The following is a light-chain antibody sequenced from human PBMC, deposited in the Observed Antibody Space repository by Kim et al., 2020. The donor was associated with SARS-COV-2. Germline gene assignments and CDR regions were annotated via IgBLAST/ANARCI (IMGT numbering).Light chain of an antibody. CDR3: QVYDSGVV. Sequence: SYELTQPPSVSVAPGKTARITCGGNNIGSKSVHWYQQKPGQAPVLVIYYDSDRPSGIPERFSGSNSGNTATLTISRVEAGDEADYYCQVYDSGVVFG. J-gene: IGLJ2*01. CDR1: NIGSKS. CDR2: YDS. V-gene: IGLV3-21*04.